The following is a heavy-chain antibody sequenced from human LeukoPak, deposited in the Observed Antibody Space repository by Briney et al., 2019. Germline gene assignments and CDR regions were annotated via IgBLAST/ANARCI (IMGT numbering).Heavy chain of an antibody. J-gene: IGHJ4*02. Sequence: SETLSLTCAVYGGSFSGYYWSWIRQPPGKGLEWIGEINHSGSTNYNPSLKSRVTISVDTSKNQFSLKLSSVTAADTAVYYCARYCGGDCYLYFDYWGQGTLVTVSS. CDR3: ARYCGGDCYLYFDY. D-gene: IGHD2-21*02. CDR2: INHSGST. V-gene: IGHV4-34*01. CDR1: GGSFSGYY.